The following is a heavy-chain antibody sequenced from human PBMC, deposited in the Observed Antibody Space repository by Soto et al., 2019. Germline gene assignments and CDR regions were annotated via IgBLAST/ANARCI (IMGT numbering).Heavy chain of an antibody. CDR2: ISAYNGNT. CDR3: AREGYCISTSCYASALDY. CDR1: GYTFTSYG. J-gene: IGHJ4*02. Sequence: QVQLVQSGAEVKKPGASVKVSCKASGYTFTSYGISWVRQAPGQGLEWMGWISAYNGNTDYPQKLQGRVTMTTDTSTSTAYMELRSLRSDDTAVYYCAREGYCISTSCYASALDYWGQGTLVTVCS. D-gene: IGHD2-2*01. V-gene: IGHV1-18*01.